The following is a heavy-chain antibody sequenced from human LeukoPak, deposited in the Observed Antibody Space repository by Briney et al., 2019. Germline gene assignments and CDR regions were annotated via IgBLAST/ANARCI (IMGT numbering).Heavy chain of an antibody. V-gene: IGHV4-59*08. CDR3: ARHVVDDFWSGHMTY. D-gene: IGHD3-3*01. CDR2: IYYSGST. Sequence: SETLSLTCTVSGGSISSYYWSWIRQPPGKGLEWIGYIYYSGSTNYNPSLKSRVTISVDTSKNQFSLKLSSVTAADTAVHYCARHVVDDFWSGHMTYWGQGTLVTVSS. CDR1: GGSISSYY. J-gene: IGHJ4*02.